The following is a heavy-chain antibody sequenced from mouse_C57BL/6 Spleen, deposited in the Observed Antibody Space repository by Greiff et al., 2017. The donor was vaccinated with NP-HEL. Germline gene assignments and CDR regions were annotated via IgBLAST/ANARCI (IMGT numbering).Heavy chain of an antibody. CDR1: GYTFTSYW. V-gene: IGHV1-69*01. Sequence: QVQLQQPGAELVMPGASVKLSCKASGYTFTSYWMHWVKQRPGQGLEWIGEIDTSDSYTNYNQKFKGKSTLTVDKSSSTAYMQLSSLTSEDSAVYYCARWRSNYDYWGQGTTLTVSS. CDR2: IDTSDSYT. D-gene: IGHD2-5*01. CDR3: ARWRSNYDY. J-gene: IGHJ2*01.